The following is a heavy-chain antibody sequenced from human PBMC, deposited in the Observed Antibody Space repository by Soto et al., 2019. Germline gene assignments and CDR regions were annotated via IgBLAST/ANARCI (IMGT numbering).Heavy chain of an antibody. Sequence: TGGSLRLSCAASGFTVSSNYMSWVRQAPGKGLEWVSVIYSGGSTYYADSVKGRFTISRDNSKNTLYLQMNSLRAEDTAVYYCARDDVGYYNAFDIWGQGTMVTVSS. V-gene: IGHV3-66*01. CDR1: GFTVSSNY. D-gene: IGHD1-26*01. CDR3: ARDDVGYYNAFDI. CDR2: IYSGGST. J-gene: IGHJ3*02.